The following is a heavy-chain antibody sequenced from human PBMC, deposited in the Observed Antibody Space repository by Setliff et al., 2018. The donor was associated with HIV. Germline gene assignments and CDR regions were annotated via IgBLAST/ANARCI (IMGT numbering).Heavy chain of an antibody. CDR3: AREHCSGGSCNGFDI. V-gene: IGHV4-4*09. Sequence: ETLSLTCTVSGGSISTSYWNWIRQPPGKGLEWIAYIYISGTTNYNPSLKSRVTISLDTSRNQFSLKLSSVTAADTAMYYCAREHCSGGSCNGFDIWGQGTMVTVSS. J-gene: IGHJ3*02. CDR1: GGSISTSY. D-gene: IGHD2-15*01. CDR2: IYISGTT.